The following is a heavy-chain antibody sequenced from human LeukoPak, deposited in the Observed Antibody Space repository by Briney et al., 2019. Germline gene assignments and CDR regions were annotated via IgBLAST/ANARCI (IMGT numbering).Heavy chain of an antibody. D-gene: IGHD6-6*01. CDR2: MNPNSGNT. CDR1: GYTFTSYY. J-gene: IGHJ4*02. V-gene: IGHV1-8*02. CDR3: ASSLSSSSFDY. Sequence: ASVKVSCKTSGYTFTSYYMHWVRQAPGQGLEWMGWMNPNSGNTGYAQKFQGRVTMTRNTSISTAYMELSSLRSEDTAVYYCASSLSSSSFDYWGQGTLVTVSS.